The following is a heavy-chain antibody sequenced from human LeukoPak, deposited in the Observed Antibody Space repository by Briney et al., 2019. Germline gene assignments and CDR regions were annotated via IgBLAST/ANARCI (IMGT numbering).Heavy chain of an antibody. J-gene: IGHJ4*02. V-gene: IGHV4-59*01. CDR2: IYYSGNT. CDR3: ARINSGWYFDY. D-gene: IGHD6-19*01. Sequence: SETLSLTCIVSGGSISSDYWTWIRQPPGKGLEYIGYIYYSGNTNYNPSLKSRVTISVDRSKNQFSLKLTSVTAEDTAVYYCARINSGWYFDYWGQGTLVTVSS. CDR1: GGSISSDY.